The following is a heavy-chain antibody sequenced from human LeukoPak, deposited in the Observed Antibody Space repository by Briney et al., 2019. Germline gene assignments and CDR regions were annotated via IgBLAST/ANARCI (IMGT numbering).Heavy chain of an antibody. J-gene: IGHJ4*02. V-gene: IGHV7-4-1*02. D-gene: IGHD1-26*01. CDR2: INTDTGNP. Sequence: SVKVSCKASGYSSTNYGISWVRQAPGQGLEWMGWINTDTGNPTYAQGFTGRFVFSLDTSVSTAYLQISSLKAEDTAVYYCARDQRAGATGLDYWGQGTLVTVSS. CDR3: ARDQRAGATGLDY. CDR1: GYSSTNYG.